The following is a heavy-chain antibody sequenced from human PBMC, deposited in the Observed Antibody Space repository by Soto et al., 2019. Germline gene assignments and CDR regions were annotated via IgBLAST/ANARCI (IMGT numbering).Heavy chain of an antibody. CDR1: GGSIDSGRYY. V-gene: IGHV4-31*03. D-gene: IGHD2-21*02. Sequence: TLSLTCTVSGGSIDSGRYYWTWLRQSPGKRLEWLAYIPQNGRTYYNPSLKSRAVISMDTSKNQFSLNLTSITAADTAMYYCAREGEYCNGNCYSGHFDSWGQGTLVTVSS. CDR2: IPQNGRT. CDR3: AREGEYCNGNCYSGHFDS. J-gene: IGHJ4*02.